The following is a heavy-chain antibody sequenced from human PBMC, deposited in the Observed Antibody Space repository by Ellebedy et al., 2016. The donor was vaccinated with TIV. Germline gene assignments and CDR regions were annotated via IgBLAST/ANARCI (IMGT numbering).Heavy chain of an antibody. D-gene: IGHD3-3*02. J-gene: IGHJ4*02. CDR1: GYTFTTYY. Sequence: ASVKVSCKASGYTFTTYYIHWVRQAPGQGLEWVGTLNPSTGGTSYAQKFQGRVTLTRDMSISTAYMELSGLKSDDTAVYYCAAFPYISTSSAFWGQGTLVTVSS. CDR3: AAFPYISTSSAF. CDR2: LNPSTGGT. V-gene: IGHV1-46*01.